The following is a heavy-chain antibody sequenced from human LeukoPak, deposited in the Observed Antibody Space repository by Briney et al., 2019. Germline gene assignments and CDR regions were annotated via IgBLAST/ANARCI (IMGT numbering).Heavy chain of an antibody. CDR2: IYDSGST. J-gene: IGHJ3*02. V-gene: IGHV4-59*01. CDR3: ASLTTADAFDI. D-gene: IGHD3-22*01. Sequence: SETLSLTCTVSGGSISSYYWSWIRQPPGKGLEWIGFIYDSGSTNYNPSLKSRVTISVDTSKNQFSLKVSSVTAADTAVYYCASLTTADAFDIWGQGTMVTVSS. CDR1: GGSISSYY.